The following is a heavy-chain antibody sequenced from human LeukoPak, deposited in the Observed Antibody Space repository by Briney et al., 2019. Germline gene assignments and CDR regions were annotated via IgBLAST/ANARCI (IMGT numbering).Heavy chain of an antibody. V-gene: IGHV1-2*02. J-gene: IGHJ5*02. CDR3: ARGGATVVGTRADWFDA. D-gene: IGHD6-13*01. Sequence: GASVKVSCTASGYTFTGNYLTWLRQAPGQGFEWMGWINPTTGGTNFAQKFQGRVTMTRDTHINTVYMELTGLISDDTAVYYCARGGATVVGTRADWFDAWGQGTLVTVSS. CDR1: GYTFTGNY. CDR2: INPTTGGT.